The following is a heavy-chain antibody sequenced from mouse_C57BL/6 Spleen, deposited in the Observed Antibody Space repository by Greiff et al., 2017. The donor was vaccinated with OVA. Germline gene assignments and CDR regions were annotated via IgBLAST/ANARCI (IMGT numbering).Heavy chain of an antibody. CDR1: GYTFTDYE. Sequence: QVQLKESGAELVRPGASVTLSCKASGYTFTDYEMHWVKQTPVHGLEWIGAIDPETGGTAYNQKFKGKAILTADKSSSTAYMELRSLTSEDSAVYYCTRKYIGSFRYFDVWGTGTTVTVSS. J-gene: IGHJ1*03. CDR3: TRKYIGSFRYFDV. CDR2: IDPETGGT. V-gene: IGHV1-15*01. D-gene: IGHD1-3*01.